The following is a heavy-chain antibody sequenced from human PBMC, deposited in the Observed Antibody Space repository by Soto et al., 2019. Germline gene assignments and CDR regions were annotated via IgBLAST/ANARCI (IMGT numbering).Heavy chain of an antibody. V-gene: IGHV4-31*03. J-gene: IGHJ6*01. CDR3: ARVSPDFRSFDWFREEEHYYHAMDA. CDR1: GGSIRTYYF. CDR2: IHYSGST. D-gene: IGHD3-9*01. Sequence: SETLSLTCTVSGGSIRTYYFWSWVRQHPEKGLEWIGHIHYSGSTSYNPSLFGRLSISIDTSKNQFSLKMTAVTAADTALYFCARVSPDFRSFDWFREEEHYYHAMDAWGQGTTVT.